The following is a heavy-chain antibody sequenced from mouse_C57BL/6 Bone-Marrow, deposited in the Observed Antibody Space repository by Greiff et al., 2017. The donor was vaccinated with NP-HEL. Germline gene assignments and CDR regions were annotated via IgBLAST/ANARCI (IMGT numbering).Heavy chain of an antibody. CDR2: ISSGGSYT. Sequence: VKLMESGGDLVKPGGSLKLSCAASGFTFSSYGMSWVRQTPDKRLEWVATISSGGSYTYYPDSVKGRFTISRDNAKNTLYLQMSSLKSEDTAMYYCARQGDDYEDYWGQGTTLTVSS. V-gene: IGHV5-6*01. J-gene: IGHJ2*01. CDR3: ARQGDDYEDY. D-gene: IGHD2-4*01. CDR1: GFTFSSYG.